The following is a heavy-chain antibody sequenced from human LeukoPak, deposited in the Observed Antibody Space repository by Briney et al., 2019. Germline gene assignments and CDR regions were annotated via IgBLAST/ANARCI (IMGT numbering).Heavy chain of an antibody. Sequence: SETLSLTCSVSGDSISSSGYYWDWIRQPPGKGLEWIGSIHHSGNTNYNPSLRSRATISSDPSKNQFSLKLSSVTDADTAVYYCARDGEYRNWFDPWGQGTLVTVSS. CDR2: IHHSGNT. CDR1: GDSISSSGYY. J-gene: IGHJ5*02. V-gene: IGHV4-39*07. D-gene: IGHD2-21*01. CDR3: ARDGEYRNWFDP.